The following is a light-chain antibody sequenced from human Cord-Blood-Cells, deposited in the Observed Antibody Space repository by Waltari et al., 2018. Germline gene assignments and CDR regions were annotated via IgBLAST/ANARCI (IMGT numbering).Light chain of an antibody. Sequence: QSALTQPRSVSGSPGQSVTISCTGTSSDVGGYNYVSWYQQHPGKAPKLMSYDVSQRPSGVPDRFSGSKAGNTASLTISGLQAEDEADYYCCSYAGSYTVVFGGGTKLNVL. CDR2: DVS. V-gene: IGLV2-11*01. CDR3: CSYAGSYTVV. CDR1: SSDVGGYNY. J-gene: IGLJ2*01.